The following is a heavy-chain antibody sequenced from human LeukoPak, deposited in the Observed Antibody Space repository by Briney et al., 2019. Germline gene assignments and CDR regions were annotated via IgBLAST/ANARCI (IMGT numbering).Heavy chain of an antibody. CDR1: GGSISPYY. CDR3: AGPTSSGWHGDFDY. D-gene: IGHD6-19*01. Sequence: KPSETLSLTCTVSGGSISPYYWSWIRQSPGKGLEWIGCIHYSGSTIYNPSLKSRVSISVDTSKNQFSLKLSSATAADTAVYYCAGPTSSGWHGDFDYWGQGTLVIVSS. J-gene: IGHJ4*02. V-gene: IGHV4-59*08. CDR2: IHYSGST.